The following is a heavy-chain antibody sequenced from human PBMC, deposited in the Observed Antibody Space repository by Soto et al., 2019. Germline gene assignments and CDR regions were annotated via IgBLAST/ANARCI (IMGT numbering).Heavy chain of an antibody. CDR3: AREGAYSSSWNWFDP. Sequence: AGGSLRLSCAASGFSFNDYYMSWIRQAPGKGLEWLSCISTSGNTIYYADSVRGRFTISRDNAKNSLYLQMNGLRAEDTAVYYCAREGAYSSSWNWFDPWGQGTLVTVSS. CDR1: GFSFNDYY. J-gene: IGHJ5*02. V-gene: IGHV3-11*01. D-gene: IGHD6-13*01. CDR2: ISTSGNTI.